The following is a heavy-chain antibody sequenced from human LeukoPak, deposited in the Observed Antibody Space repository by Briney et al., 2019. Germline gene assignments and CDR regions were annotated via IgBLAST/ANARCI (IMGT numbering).Heavy chain of an antibody. CDR3: ARASRTVTTSDY. Sequence: GGSLRLSCAASAFTFSSYGMHWVRQAPGKGLEWVAVISYDGSNKYYADSVKGRFTISRDNSKNTLYLQMNSLRAEDTAVYYCARASRTVTTSDYWGQGTLVTVSS. CDR2: ISYDGSNK. J-gene: IGHJ4*02. CDR1: AFTFSSYG. D-gene: IGHD4-17*01. V-gene: IGHV3-33*05.